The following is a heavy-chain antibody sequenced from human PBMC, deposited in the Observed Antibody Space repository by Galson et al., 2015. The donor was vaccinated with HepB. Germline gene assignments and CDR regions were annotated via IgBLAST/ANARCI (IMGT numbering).Heavy chain of an antibody. CDR2: ITSRGDNT. CDR3: AKGYGIFDR. J-gene: IGHJ4*02. Sequence: SLRLSCAASGFTFGDTAMTWVRQAPGKGLEWVSGITSRGDNTFYTDSVKGRFPISRDNSKNMLFLQMSRLSAEDTAIYYCAKGYGIFDRWGQGRLVTVSS. V-gene: IGHV3-23*01. CDR1: GFTFGDTA. D-gene: IGHD5-18*01.